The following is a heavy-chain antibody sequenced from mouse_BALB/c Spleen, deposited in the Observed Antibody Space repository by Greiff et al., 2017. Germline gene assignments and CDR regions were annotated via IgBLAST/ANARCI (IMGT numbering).Heavy chain of an antibody. CDR3: ARSEWYFDV. Sequence: EVMLVESGGGLVQPGGSRKLSCAASGFTFSSFGMHWVRQAPEKGLEWVAYISSGSSTIYYADTVKGRFTISRDNPKNTLFLQMTSLRSEDTAMYYCARSEWYFDVWGAGTTVTVSS. CDR1: GFTFSSFG. CDR2: ISSGSSTI. V-gene: IGHV5-17*02. J-gene: IGHJ1*01.